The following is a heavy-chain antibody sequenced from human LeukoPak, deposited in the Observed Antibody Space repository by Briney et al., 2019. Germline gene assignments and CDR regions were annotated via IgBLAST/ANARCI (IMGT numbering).Heavy chain of an antibody. CDR1: GGSISSSSYY. V-gene: IGHV4-39*07. D-gene: IGHD4-17*01. CDR3: ARETVTTPFDY. Sequence: KPSETLSLTCTVSGGSISSSSYYWGWIRQPPGKGLEWIGSIYYSGSTYYNPSLKSRLTISVDTSKNQFSLKLSSVTAADTAVYYCARETVTTPFDYWGQGTLVIVSS. CDR2: IYYSGST. J-gene: IGHJ4*02.